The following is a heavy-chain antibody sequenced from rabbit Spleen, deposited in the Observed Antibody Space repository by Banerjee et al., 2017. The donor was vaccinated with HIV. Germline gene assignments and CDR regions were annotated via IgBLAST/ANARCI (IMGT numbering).Heavy chain of an antibody. CDR1: GFSFSSVHW. V-gene: IGHV1S40*01. CDR2: IYAGSTGTT. J-gene: IGHJ4*01. CDR3: TRNFDL. Sequence: QSLEESGGDLVKPGASLTLTCTASGFSFSSVHWIYWVRQAPGKGLEWIGTIYAGSTGTTDYASWAKGRFTISKISSTTVTLQMTSLTAADTATYFCTRNFDLWGPGTLVTVS.